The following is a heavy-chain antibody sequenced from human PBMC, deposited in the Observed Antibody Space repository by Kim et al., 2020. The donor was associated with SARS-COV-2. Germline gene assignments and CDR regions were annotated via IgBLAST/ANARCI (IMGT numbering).Heavy chain of an antibody. V-gene: IGHV3-30*18. J-gene: IGHJ6*02. CDR3: AKRVPFNYYYYYGMDV. D-gene: IGHD1-1*01. Sequence: GGSLRLSCAASGFTFSSYGMHWVRQAPGKGLEWVAVISYDGSNKYYADSVKGRFTISRDNSKNTLYLQMNSLRAEDTAVYYCAKRVPFNYYYYYGMDVWGQGTTVTVSS. CDR1: GFTFSSYG. CDR2: ISYDGSNK.